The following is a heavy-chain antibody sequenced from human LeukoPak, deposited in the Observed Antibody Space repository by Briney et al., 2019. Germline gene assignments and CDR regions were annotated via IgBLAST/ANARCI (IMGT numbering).Heavy chain of an antibody. CDR3: ARSPPSTELLHYFAY. D-gene: IGHD2-15*01. V-gene: IGHV1-69*05. Sequence: SVKVSCKASGGTFSSYALCWVRQAPGHGPEWMGGIIPIFGTTHYAQMFQGRVTTTTDASTSTAYMGLSSLRSDDTAVYYSARSPPSTELLHYFAYWGQGTLVTVSS. J-gene: IGHJ4*02. CDR1: GGTFSSYA. CDR2: IIPIFGTT.